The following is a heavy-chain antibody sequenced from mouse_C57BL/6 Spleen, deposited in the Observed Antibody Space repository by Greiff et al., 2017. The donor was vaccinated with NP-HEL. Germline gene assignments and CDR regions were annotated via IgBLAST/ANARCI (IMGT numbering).Heavy chain of an antibody. CDR3: ARYDYDHWYFDV. Sequence: QVQLQQPGTELVKPEASVKLSCKASGYTFTSYWMHWVKQRPGQGLEWIGNINPSNGGTNYNEKFKSKATLTVDKSSSTAYMQLSSLTSEDSAVYYCARYDYDHWYFDVWGTGTTVTVSS. J-gene: IGHJ1*03. CDR1: GYTFTSYW. V-gene: IGHV1-53*01. D-gene: IGHD2-4*01. CDR2: INPSNGGT.